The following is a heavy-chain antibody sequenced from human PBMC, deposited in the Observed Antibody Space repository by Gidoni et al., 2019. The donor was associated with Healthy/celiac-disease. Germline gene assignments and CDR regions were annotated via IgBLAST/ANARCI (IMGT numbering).Heavy chain of an antibody. CDR2: IWYDGSNK. CDR1: GFTFSSYG. V-gene: IGHV3-33*01. Sequence: QVQLVESGGGVVQPGRSLRLSCAASGFTFSSYGMHWVRQAPGKGREGVAVIWYDGSNKYYADSVKGRFTISRDNSKNTLYLQMNSLRAEDTAVYYCARQNYYDSSRPDAFDIWGQGTMVTVSS. D-gene: IGHD3-22*01. J-gene: IGHJ3*02. CDR3: ARQNYYDSSRPDAFDI.